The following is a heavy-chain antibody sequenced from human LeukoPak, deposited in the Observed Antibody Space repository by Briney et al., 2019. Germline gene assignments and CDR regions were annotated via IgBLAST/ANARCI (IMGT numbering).Heavy chain of an antibody. V-gene: IGHV1-69*04. D-gene: IGHD1-26*01. CDR1: GGTFSSYA. Sequence: SVKVSCKASGGTFSSYAISWVRQAPGQGLEWMGRIIPIFGIANYAQKFQGRVTITADKSTSTAYMELSSLRSEDTAVYYCARTFRRDGSYLFDYWGQGTLVTVSS. J-gene: IGHJ4*02. CDR2: IIPIFGIA. CDR3: ARTFRRDGSYLFDY.